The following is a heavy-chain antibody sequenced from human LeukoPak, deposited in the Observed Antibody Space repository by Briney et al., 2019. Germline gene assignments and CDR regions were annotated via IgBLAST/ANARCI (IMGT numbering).Heavy chain of an antibody. D-gene: IGHD3-10*01. J-gene: IGHJ5*02. CDR1: GYTFTGYY. Sequence: ASVKVSCKASGYTFTGYYMHWVRQAPGQGLEWMGWINPNSGGTNYAHKFQGRVTITRYTSASTAYMELSSLRSEDMAVYYCARGARFRSYGSGTYYTSLPFDPWGQGTLVTVSS. V-gene: IGHV1-2*02. CDR2: INPNSGGT. CDR3: ARGARFRSYGSGTYYTSLPFDP.